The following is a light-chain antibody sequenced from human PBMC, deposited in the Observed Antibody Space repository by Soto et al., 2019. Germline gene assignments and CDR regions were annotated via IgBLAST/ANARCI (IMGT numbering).Light chain of an antibody. V-gene: IGKV3-15*01. J-gene: IGKJ2*01. CDR2: DAS. CDR3: QQHNIWPLYT. Sequence: EVLMTQSPATLSVSPGERATLSCRASQSVSSNLVWYQQKPGQAHRLLIYDASTRATGIPARFSGSGSGTEFTLTISSLQSEDFAVYYCQQHNIWPLYTFGQGTKVEIK. CDR1: QSVSSN.